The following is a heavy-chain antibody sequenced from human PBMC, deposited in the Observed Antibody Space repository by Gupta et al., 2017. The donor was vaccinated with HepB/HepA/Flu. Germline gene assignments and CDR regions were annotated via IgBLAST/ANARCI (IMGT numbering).Heavy chain of an antibody. CDR2: IYSGGST. D-gene: IGHD6-6*01. V-gene: IGHV3-53*01. J-gene: IGHJ6*03. CDR3: XRXSPRYSXSSRYYYYYYMDV. Sequence: EVQLVESGGGLIQPGGSLRLSCAASGFTVSSNYMSWVRQAPGKGLEWVSVIYSGGSTYYADSVKGRVTISRDNSKNTLYLQMNSLRAEDTAVYYCXRXSPRYSXSSRYYYYYYMDVWGKGTTVTVSS. CDR1: GFTVSSNY.